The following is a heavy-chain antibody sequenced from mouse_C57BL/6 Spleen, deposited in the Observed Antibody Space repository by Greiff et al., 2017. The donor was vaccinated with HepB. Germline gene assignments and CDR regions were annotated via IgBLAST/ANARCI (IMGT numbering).Heavy chain of an antibody. Sequence: VQRVESGAELVRPGASVKLSCKASGYTFTDYYINWVKQRPGQGLEWIARIYPGSGNTYYNEKFKGKATLTAEKSSSTAYMQLSSLTSEDSAVYFCARLAITTVVATRGYYFDYWGQGTTLTVSS. J-gene: IGHJ2*01. CDR3: ARLAITTVVATRGYYFDY. D-gene: IGHD1-1*01. CDR2: IYPGSGNT. CDR1: GYTFTDYY. V-gene: IGHV1-76*01.